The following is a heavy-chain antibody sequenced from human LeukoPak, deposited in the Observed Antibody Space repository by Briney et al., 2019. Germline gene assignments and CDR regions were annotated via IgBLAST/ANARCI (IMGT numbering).Heavy chain of an antibody. CDR3: ARSKAIIVGENNWFDP. CDR1: GYTFIGYY. CDR2: INPKSSGT. V-gene: IGHV1-2*02. D-gene: IGHD1-26*01. J-gene: IGHJ5*02. Sequence: SVTVSCKASGYTFIGYYMHWVRQAPGQGVEWMGWINPKSSGTNNAQKFQGRVTMTRDTSISTAYMELNRLRSDATAVYYCARSKAIIVGENNWFDPWGQGTLVTVSS.